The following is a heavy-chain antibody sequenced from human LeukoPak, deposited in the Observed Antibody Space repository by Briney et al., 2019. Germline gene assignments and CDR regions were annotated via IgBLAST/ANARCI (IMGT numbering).Heavy chain of an antibody. CDR2: ISAYNGNT. V-gene: IGHV1-18*01. Sequence: GASVKVSCKASGYTFTSYGISWVRQAPGQGLEWMGWISAYNGNTNYAQKLQGRVTMTTDTSTSTAYMELRSLRSDDTAVYYCARDVRHDSSGYYTGYYYYGMDVWGQGTTVTVSS. CDR3: ARDVRHDSSGYYTGYYYYGMDV. CDR1: GYTFTSYG. D-gene: IGHD3-22*01. J-gene: IGHJ6*02.